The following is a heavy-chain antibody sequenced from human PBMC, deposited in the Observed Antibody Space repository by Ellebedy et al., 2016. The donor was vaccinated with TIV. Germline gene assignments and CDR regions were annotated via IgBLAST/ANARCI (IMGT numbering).Heavy chain of an antibody. Sequence: PGGSLRLSCEASESTFSSYGMSRVRQAPGKGLEWVSSISTTDGTHYADSVKGRFTISRDNPENTLFLQMNSLRPEDTGVYYCAKVPSSGWQFYFHYRMDVWGQGTTVTVSS. V-gene: IGHV3-23*01. CDR1: ESTFSSYG. D-gene: IGHD6-19*01. CDR2: ISTTDGT. J-gene: IGHJ6*02. CDR3: AKVPSSGWQFYFHYRMDV.